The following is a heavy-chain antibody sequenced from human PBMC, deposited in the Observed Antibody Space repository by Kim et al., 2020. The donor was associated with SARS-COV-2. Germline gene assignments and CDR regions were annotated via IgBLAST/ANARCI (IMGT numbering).Heavy chain of an antibody. Sequence: YNPSLKSRVTRSVATSKNQFSLKLSSVTAADTAVYYCARGKAYGDYHFDYWGQGTLVTVSS. J-gene: IGHJ4*02. D-gene: IGHD4-17*01. CDR3: ARGKAYGDYHFDY. V-gene: IGHV4-34*01.